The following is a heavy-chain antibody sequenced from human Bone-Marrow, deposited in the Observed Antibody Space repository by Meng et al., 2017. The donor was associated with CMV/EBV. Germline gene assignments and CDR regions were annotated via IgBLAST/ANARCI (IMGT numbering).Heavy chain of an antibody. Sequence: SETLSLTCAVSGGSISSSNWWSWVRQPPGKGLEWIGEIYHSGSTNYNPSLKSRVTISVDKSKNQFSLKLSSVTAADTAVYYCARGYYDFWSGYVGYYGMDVWGQGTTVTSP. CDR1: GGSISSSNW. D-gene: IGHD3-3*01. CDR2: IYHSGST. CDR3: ARGYYDFWSGYVGYYGMDV. V-gene: IGHV4-4*02. J-gene: IGHJ6*02.